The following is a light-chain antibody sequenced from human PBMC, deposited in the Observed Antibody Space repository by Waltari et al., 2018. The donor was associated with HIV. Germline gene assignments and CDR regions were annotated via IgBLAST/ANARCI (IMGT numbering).Light chain of an antibody. CDR2: DAY. V-gene: IGKV3-11*01. CDR1: QSLSNF. Sequence: EIVLTHSPDTLSLSPGDRAPLPCRPNQSLSNFLAWYQQKPGLAPRLLIYDAYKRATGIPPRFSGSGSGTEFTLTISSLESEDSAVYYCQQRINWPPITFGQGTRLEI. J-gene: IGKJ5*01. CDR3: QQRINWPPIT.